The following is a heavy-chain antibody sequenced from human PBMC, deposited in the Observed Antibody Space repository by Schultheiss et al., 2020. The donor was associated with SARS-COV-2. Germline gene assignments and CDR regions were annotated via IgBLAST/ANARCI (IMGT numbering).Heavy chain of an antibody. CDR2: INHSGST. CDR3: ARGGAARPSLDYDY. CDR1: GGSLSGFH. Sequence: SETLSLTCAVYGGSLSGFHWSWIRQPPGKGLEWIGEINHSGSTSYNPSLKSRVTISVDTSKNQLSLNLNSVTAADTAVYYCARGGAARPSLDYDYWGQGTLVTVSS. J-gene: IGHJ4*02. V-gene: IGHV4-34*01. D-gene: IGHD6-6*01.